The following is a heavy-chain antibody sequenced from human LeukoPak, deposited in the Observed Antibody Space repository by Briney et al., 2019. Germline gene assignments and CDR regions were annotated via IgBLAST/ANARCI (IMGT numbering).Heavy chain of an antibody. CDR3: AKPPSSYYYFDY. CDR2: VIGSGDST. CDR1: GFTFSSFE. J-gene: IGHJ4*02. Sequence: GGSLRLSCAASGFTFSSFEMNWVRQAPGKGLEWVSSVIGSGDSTYYADSVKGRFTISRDNSRNTLYLQMSSLRAEDTAVYYCAKPPSSYYYFDYWGQGTLVTVSS. V-gene: IGHV3-23*01. D-gene: IGHD3-22*01.